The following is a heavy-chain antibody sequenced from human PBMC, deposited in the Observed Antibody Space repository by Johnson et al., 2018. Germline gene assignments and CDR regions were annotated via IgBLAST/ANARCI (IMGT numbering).Heavy chain of an antibody. CDR3: ARGIVGATYDAFDI. D-gene: IGHD1-26*01. Sequence: VQLVQSGGGLVQXGGSLRLSCAASGFTFSSYAMHWVRQAPGKGLEYVSAISSNGGSTYYANSVKGRFTISRDNSKNTLYLQMGSLSAEDMAVYYCARGIVGATYDAFDIWGQGTMVTVSS. CDR1: GFTFSSYA. V-gene: IGHV3-64*01. CDR2: ISSNGGST. J-gene: IGHJ3*02.